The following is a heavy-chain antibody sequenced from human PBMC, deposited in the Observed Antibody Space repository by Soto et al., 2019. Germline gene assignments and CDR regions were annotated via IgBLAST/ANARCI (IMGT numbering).Heavy chain of an antibody. D-gene: IGHD5-12*01. Sequence: QVQLQESGPGLVKPSETLSLTCTVSGASISNAYWSWIRQAAGKRREWIGRVHSRGTFTYNPSLRSRVSISRDMSKNQISLKLSSVTAADTAVYYCARDNIVSKGYGMDVWGQGTTVTVSS. CDR1: GASISNAY. J-gene: IGHJ6*02. V-gene: IGHV4-4*07. CDR2: VHSRGTF. CDR3: ARDNIVSKGYGMDV.